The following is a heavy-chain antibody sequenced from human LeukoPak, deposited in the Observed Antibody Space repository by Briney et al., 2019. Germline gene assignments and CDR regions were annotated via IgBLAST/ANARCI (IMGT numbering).Heavy chain of an antibody. CDR2: ISSSGSTI. V-gene: IGHV3-48*03. D-gene: IGHD4-23*01. J-gene: IGHJ3*02. CDR1: GFTFSSYE. Sequence: PGGSLRLSCAASGFTFSSYEMNWVRQAPGKGLEWVSYISSSGSTIYYADSVKGRFTISRDNAKNSLYLQMDSLRAEDTAVYYCARKGGKDWDAFDIWGQGTMVTVSS. CDR3: ARKGGKDWDAFDI.